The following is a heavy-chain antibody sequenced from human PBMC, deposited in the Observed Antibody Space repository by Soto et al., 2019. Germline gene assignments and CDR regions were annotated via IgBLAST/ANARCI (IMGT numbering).Heavy chain of an antibody. J-gene: IGHJ5*02. V-gene: IGHV3-15*07. CDR1: GFTFSNAW. D-gene: IGHD3-10*01. CDR3: TTGWIGGFDP. Sequence: AGSLRLSCAASGFTFSNAWMNGVLQAPVKRLEWVGRIKSKTDGGTTDYAAPVKGRFTISRDESKNTPYRQMNSLTTEDTAVDYCTTGWIGGFDPWVKGTLVPGSS. CDR2: IKSKTDGGTT.